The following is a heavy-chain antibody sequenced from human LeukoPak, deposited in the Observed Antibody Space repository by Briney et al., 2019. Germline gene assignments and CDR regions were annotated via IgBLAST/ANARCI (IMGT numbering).Heavy chain of an antibody. D-gene: IGHD3-10*02. CDR2: IKEDGSER. J-gene: IGHJ4*02. Sequence: GGSLRLSCEGSAFIFSGHWMNWVRQTPGKGLEWVASIKEDGSERQYVDSVKGRFSISRDNTKGSLYLQMNSLRAEDTAVYYCARDDVTAFDYWGQGTLVTVSS. CDR1: AFIFSGHW. CDR3: ARDDVTAFDY. V-gene: IGHV3-7*01.